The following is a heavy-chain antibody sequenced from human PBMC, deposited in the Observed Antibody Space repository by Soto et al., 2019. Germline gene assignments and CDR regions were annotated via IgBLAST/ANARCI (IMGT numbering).Heavy chain of an antibody. CDR1: GGSISSYY. V-gene: IGHV4-59*01. CDR2: IYYSGST. D-gene: IGHD1-7*01. Sequence: SETLSVTCTVSGGSISSYYWSWIRQPPGKGLEWIGYIYYSGSTNYNPSLKSRVTISLDTSKNQCSLTRRQGTSADTAMYYCARQRGGYNWNYILAMASHYYGMDVRGQGTTVTASS. J-gene: IGHJ6*02. CDR3: ARQRGGYNWNYILAMASHYYGMDV.